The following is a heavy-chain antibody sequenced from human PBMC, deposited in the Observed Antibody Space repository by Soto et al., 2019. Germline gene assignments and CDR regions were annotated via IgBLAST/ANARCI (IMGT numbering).Heavy chain of an antibody. J-gene: IGHJ5*02. CDR1: GDRFTESS. D-gene: IGHD5-12*01. V-gene: IGHV1-2*02. Sequence: GASGKVASKTSGDRFTESSMQWVRQAPGQGLEWMGWINLNSGDTNYAEKFRGRVTMTRDTSIITAYMELTRLKSDDTAVYYCARDLGGYDLYGPDTWGQGTLVTVSS. CDR3: ARDLGGYDLYGPDT. CDR2: INLNSGDT.